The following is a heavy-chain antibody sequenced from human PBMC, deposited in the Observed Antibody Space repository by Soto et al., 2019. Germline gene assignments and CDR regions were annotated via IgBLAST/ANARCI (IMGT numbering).Heavy chain of an antibody. CDR3: AREDYYYMDV. CDR1: GFTFSSYA. J-gene: IGHJ6*03. Sequence: VGSLRLSCAASGFTFSSYAMSWVRQAPGKGLEWVSAISSSGSTIYYTDSVKGRFTISRDNAKNSLYLQMNSLRAEDTAVYYCAREDYYYMDVWGKGTTVTVSS. CDR2: ISSSGSTI. V-gene: IGHV3-21*04.